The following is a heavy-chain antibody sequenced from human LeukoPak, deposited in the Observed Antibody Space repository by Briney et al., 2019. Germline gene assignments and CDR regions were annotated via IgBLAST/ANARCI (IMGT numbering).Heavy chain of an antibody. D-gene: IGHD2-2*01. CDR2: ISDDGSNK. CDR1: GFTFSSYA. J-gene: IGHJ4*02. V-gene: IGHV3-30*01. Sequence: GGSLRLSCAASGFTFSSYAMHWVRQAPGKGLEWVAVISDDGSNKYYADSVKGRFTISRDNSKNTLYLQMNSLRAEDTAVYYCASNIVVVPAAFDYWGQGTLVTVSS. CDR3: ASNIVVVPAAFDY.